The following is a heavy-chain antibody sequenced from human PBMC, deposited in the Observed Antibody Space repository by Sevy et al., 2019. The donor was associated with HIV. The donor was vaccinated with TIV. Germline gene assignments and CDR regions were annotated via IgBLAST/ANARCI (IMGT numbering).Heavy chain of an antibody. CDR2: INHSGST. CDR3: ARGAPYYDSSGYFYFDY. V-gene: IGHV4-34*01. D-gene: IGHD3-22*01. J-gene: IGHJ4*02. CDR1: AGSFSGYY. Sequence: SETLSLTCAVYAGSFSGYYWSWIRQPPGKGLEWIGEINHSGSTNYNPSLKSRVTISVDTSKNQFSLKLSSVTAADTAVYYCARGAPYYDSSGYFYFDYWGQGTLVTVSS.